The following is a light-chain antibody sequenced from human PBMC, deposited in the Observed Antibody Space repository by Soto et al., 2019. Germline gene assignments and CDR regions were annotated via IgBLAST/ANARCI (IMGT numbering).Light chain of an antibody. CDR1: SSDVGSYNL. CDR2: GVN. Sequence: QSVLTQPASMSGSPGQSITISCTGTSSDVGSYNLVSWYQQHPGKAPKLMIYGVNKRPSGVSNRFSGSKSGNTASLTISGLQAEDEADYYCCSYAGISTFYVFGTGTKLTVL. V-gene: IGLV2-23*02. J-gene: IGLJ1*01. CDR3: CSYAGISTFYV.